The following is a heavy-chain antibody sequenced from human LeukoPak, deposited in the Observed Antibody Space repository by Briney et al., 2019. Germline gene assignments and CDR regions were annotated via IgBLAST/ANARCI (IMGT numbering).Heavy chain of an antibody. V-gene: IGHV3-33*06. J-gene: IGHJ4*02. CDR2: VWNDGSKT. CDR3: AKDISSGYYYHYFDY. D-gene: IGHD3-22*01. Sequence: PGGSLRLSCAASGFIFSGYGMYWVRQAPGKGLEWVADVWNDGSKTYYADSVKGRFTISRDNSKNTLYLQMNSLRAEDTAVYYCAKDISSGYYYHYFDYWGQGTLVTVSS. CDR1: GFIFSGYG.